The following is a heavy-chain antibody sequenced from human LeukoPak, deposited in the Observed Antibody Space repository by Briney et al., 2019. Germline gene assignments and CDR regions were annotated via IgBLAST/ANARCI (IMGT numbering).Heavy chain of an antibody. V-gene: IGHV4-30-2*01. CDR3: AREHFWSGYYRGWFDP. J-gene: IGHJ5*02. D-gene: IGHD3-3*02. Sequence: KTSETLSLTCTVSGGSISSGGYYWNWIRQPPGKGLEWIGYFYHSGSTYYNPSLKSRVTISVDTSKNQLSLKLTSVTTADTAVYYCAREHFWSGYYRGWFDPWGQGTLVTVSS. CDR1: GGSISSGGYY. CDR2: FYHSGST.